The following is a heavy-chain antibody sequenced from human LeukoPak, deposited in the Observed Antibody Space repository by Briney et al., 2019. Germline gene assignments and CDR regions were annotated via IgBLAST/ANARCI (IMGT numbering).Heavy chain of an antibody. CDR2: IYYSGST. Sequence: SETLSLTCTVSGGSINSTINYWGWIRQPPGKGLEWIGSIYYSGSTSYNPSLKSRVTISVDTSKNQFSLRLSSVTAADTAVYFCAGDYGDYYFDYWGQGTLVTVSS. CDR3: AGDYGDYYFDY. D-gene: IGHD4-17*01. J-gene: IGHJ4*02. V-gene: IGHV4-39*07. CDR1: GGSINSTINY.